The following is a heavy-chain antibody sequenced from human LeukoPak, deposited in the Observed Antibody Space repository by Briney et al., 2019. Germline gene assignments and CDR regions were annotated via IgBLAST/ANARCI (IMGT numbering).Heavy chain of an antibody. CDR2: ISAYNGNT. V-gene: IGHV1-18*01. CDR1: GYTFTSYG. CDR3: ARSAGRMDCSSTSCYKRLGNWFDP. Sequence: ASVKVSCKASGYTFTSYGISWVRQAPGQGLEWMGWISAYNGNTNYAQKFQGRVTMTRDTSTSTVYMELSSLRSEDTAVYYCARSAGRMDCSSTSCYKRLGNWFDPWGQGTLVTVSS. J-gene: IGHJ5*02. D-gene: IGHD2-2*02.